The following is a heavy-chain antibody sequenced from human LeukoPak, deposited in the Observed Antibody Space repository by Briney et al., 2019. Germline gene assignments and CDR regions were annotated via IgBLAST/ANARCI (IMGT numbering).Heavy chain of an antibody. CDR2: IYYSGST. V-gene: IGHV4-61*05. D-gene: IGHD1-1*01. Sequence: SETLSLTCSVSGGSIRNTTYYWGWIRQPPGKGLEWIGYIYYSGSTNYNPSLKSRVTISVDTSKNQFSLKLSSVTAADTAVYYCARAGGTKFDPWGQGTLVTVSS. CDR3: ARAGGTKFDP. J-gene: IGHJ5*02. CDR1: GGSIRNTTYY.